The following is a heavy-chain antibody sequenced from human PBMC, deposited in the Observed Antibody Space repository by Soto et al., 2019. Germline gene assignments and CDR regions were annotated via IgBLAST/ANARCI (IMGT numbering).Heavy chain of an antibody. Sequence: QVQLVESGGGLVKPGGSLRLSCVASGITFGDYYMTWVRQAPGKGLEWLSYISSSGGTKYYADSVKGRFTISRDNGKNSLYLQTNSLRVADTAVYYCARGHHEQVSFDWWGQGTLVTVSS. CDR1: GITFGDYY. J-gene: IGHJ4*02. V-gene: IGHV3-11*01. CDR2: ISSSGGTK. CDR3: ARGHHEQVSFDW.